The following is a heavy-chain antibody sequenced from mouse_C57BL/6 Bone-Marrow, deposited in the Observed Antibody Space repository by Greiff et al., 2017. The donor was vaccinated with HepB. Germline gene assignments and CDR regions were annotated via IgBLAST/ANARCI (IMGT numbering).Heavy chain of an antibody. CDR2: IYPGDGDT. Sequence: VQLQESGAELVKPGASVKISCKASGYAFSSYWMNWVKQRPGKGLEWIGQIYPGDGDTNYNGKFKGKATLTADKSSSTAYMQLSSLTSEDSAVYFCARGGPYYGSSYGYAMDYWGQGTSVTVSS. D-gene: IGHD1-1*01. CDR3: ARGGPYYGSSYGYAMDY. V-gene: IGHV1-80*01. CDR1: GYAFSSYW. J-gene: IGHJ4*01.